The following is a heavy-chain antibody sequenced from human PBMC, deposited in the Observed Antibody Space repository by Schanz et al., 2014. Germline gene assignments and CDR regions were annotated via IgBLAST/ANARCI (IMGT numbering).Heavy chain of an antibody. Sequence: EVQLLESGGGLVQPGGSLRLSCAASGFTFRNYGMSWVRQAPGQGLEWVSSLSGDGGTTHYADSVNGRFTISRDNYKNTMYLQMNSLRAEDTAVYYCVKDLQRELLRDDHYYGMDVWGQGTTVTVSS. D-gene: IGHD1-26*01. CDR2: LSGDGGTT. V-gene: IGHV3-23*01. J-gene: IGHJ6*02. CDR3: VKDLQRELLRDDHYYGMDV. CDR1: GFTFRNYG.